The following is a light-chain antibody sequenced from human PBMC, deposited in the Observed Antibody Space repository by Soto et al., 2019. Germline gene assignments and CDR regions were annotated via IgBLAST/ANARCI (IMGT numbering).Light chain of an antibody. CDR1: QSISSY. CDR2: AAA. V-gene: IGKV1-27*01. Sequence: DIQMTPSPSSLSASVVDRVTITCRTSQSISSYLNWYQQKPGNAPKLLIYAAAILQSGVPSRFSGSGSGTDFTLTISSLQPEDVATYYRQKCGSAHFTFGRGTKVDIK. CDR3: QKCGSAHFT. J-gene: IGKJ4*01.